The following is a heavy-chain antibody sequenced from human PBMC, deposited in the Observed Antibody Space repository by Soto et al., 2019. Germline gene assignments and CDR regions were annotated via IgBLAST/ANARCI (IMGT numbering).Heavy chain of an antibody. CDR2: IYYSGST. V-gene: IGHV4-59*01. J-gene: IGHJ3*02. Sequence: PSETLSLTCTVSGGSISSYYWIWIRQPPGKGLEWIGYIYYSGSTNYNPSLKSRVTISVDTSKNQFSLKLSSVTAADTAVYYCAIGGEDTEAFDIWGQGTMVTVSS. D-gene: IGHD2-15*01. CDR3: AIGGEDTEAFDI. CDR1: GGSISSYY.